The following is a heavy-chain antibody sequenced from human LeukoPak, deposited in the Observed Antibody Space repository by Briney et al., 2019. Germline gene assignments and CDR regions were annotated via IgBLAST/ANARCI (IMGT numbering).Heavy chain of an antibody. V-gene: IGHV4-59*08. CDR2: ISYSGNT. CDR1: GGYISADN. J-gene: IGHJ4*02. D-gene: IGHD5-12*01. Sequence: SETLSLTRAVSGGYISADNWIWIRQPLGTGLEWIGHISYSGNTNYNPSLKSRVTISQDTSKNQFSLRLSSVTAADTAMYYCARRVPSGFVDSWGQGTLVTVSS. CDR3: ARRVPSGFVDS.